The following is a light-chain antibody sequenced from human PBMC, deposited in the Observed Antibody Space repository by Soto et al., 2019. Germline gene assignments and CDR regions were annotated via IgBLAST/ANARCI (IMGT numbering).Light chain of an antibody. J-gene: IGKJ4*01. CDR3: QQSHSDPLT. V-gene: IGKV1-39*01. CDR2: AAS. Sequence: DIQMTQSPSSRSASVGDSVAFTCRASQFISTYLNWYQQKPGKAPKLLIYAASSLQRGVPSRFSGSGSGTDFSLTFSNLQPEDFATYFCQQSHSDPLTFGGGTKVEI. CDR1: QFISTY.